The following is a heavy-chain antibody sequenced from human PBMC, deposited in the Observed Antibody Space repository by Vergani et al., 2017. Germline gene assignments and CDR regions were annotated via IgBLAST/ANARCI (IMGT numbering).Heavy chain of an antibody. CDR1: GYTFTSYG. J-gene: IGHJ6*03. D-gene: IGHD2-2*01. V-gene: IGHV1-18*01. CDR3: ARDTHCSSTSCYDYYYYYYMDV. Sequence: QVQLVQSGAEVKKPGASVKVSCKASGYTFTSYGISWVRPAPGQGLEWMGWISAYNGNPNYAQKLQGRVTMTTDTSTSTAYMELRSLRSDDTAVYYCARDTHCSSTSCYDYYYYYYMDVGGKGTTVTVSS. CDR2: ISAYNGNP.